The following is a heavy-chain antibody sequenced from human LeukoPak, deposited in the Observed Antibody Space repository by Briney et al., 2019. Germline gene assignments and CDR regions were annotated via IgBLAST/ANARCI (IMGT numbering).Heavy chain of an antibody. CDR1: GFTFSSYA. CDR3: AKGYYGSGSYGYYFDY. CDR2: ISGSGGST. V-gene: IGHV3-23*01. Sequence: GGSLRLSCAASGFTFSSYAMSWVRQAPGKGLEWVSAISGSGGSTYYADSVKGRFTISRDNSKNTLYLQMNSLRAEDTAVYYCAKGYYGSGSYGYYFDYWGQGTLVTVSS. D-gene: IGHD3-10*01. J-gene: IGHJ4*02.